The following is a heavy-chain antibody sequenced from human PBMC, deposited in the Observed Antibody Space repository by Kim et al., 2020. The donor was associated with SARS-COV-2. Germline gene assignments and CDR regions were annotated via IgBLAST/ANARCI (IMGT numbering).Heavy chain of an antibody. D-gene: IGHD5-18*01. V-gene: IGHV3-30*18. CDR1: GFTFSSYG. Sequence: GGSLRLSCADSGFTFSSYGMHWVRQAPGKGLEWVAVISYDGSNKYYADSVKGRFTISRDNSKNTLYLQMNSLRAEDTAVYYCAKGIQLWPYYYYGMYVWG. J-gene: IGHJ6*01. CDR2: ISYDGSNK. CDR3: AKGIQLWPYYYYGMYV.